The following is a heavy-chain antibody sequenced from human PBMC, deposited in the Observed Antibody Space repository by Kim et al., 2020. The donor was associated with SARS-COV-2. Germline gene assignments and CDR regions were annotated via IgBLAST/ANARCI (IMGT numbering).Heavy chain of an antibody. J-gene: IGHJ4*02. Sequence: SETLSLTCTVSDDSIISGRYSWGWLRQSPGKGLEWVGGISYSGDTYYPRSLQSRVSVSLDMSQKPFPLHVKSVTAADTAAYFCASDAAPLYNSGWRLFDLGGQGIMVTVSA. CDR2: ISYSGDT. V-gene: IGHV4-39*06. D-gene: IGHD6-19*01. CDR3: ASDAAPLYNSGWRLFDL. CDR1: DDSIISGRYS.